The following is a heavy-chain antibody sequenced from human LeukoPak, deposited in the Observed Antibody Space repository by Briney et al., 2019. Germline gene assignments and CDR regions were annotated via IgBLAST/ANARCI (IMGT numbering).Heavy chain of an antibody. J-gene: IGHJ6*03. CDR3: ARAKGSGSYFYYYYYYMGV. V-gene: IGHV3-23*01. D-gene: IGHD3-10*01. Sequence: GGSLRLSCAAAGFTFSNYVMSWVRQAPGKGLEWVSSISGSSGRTYYADSVKGRFTISRDNSKTTLYVEMKSMRAEDTAVYYCARAKGSGSYFYYYYYYMGVWGKGTTVTVSS. CDR2: ISGSSGRT. CDR1: GFTFSNYV.